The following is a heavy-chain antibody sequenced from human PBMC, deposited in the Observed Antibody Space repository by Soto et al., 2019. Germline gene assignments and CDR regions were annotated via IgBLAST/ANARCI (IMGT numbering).Heavy chain of an antibody. D-gene: IGHD2-21*02. CDR2: INPSGGHT. CDR1: GNTFSNYY. J-gene: IGHJ4*02. CDR3: ARGGHVVVVTAAFDY. Sequence: QVQLVQSGAEVKKPGASVKVSCKASGNTFSNYYIHWVRQAPGQGLEWMGTINPSGGHTTYAQKFLGRVTMTRDTSTSTHYMELTSLRSEDTAVYYCARGGHVVVVTAAFDYWGQGTLVTVSS. V-gene: IGHV1-46*03.